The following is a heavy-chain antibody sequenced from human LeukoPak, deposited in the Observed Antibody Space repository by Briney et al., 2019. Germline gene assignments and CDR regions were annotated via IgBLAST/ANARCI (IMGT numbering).Heavy chain of an antibody. CDR2: IYHSGST. J-gene: IGHJ6*02. CDR1: GGSISSGGYC. Sequence: SSETLSLTCTVSGGSISSGGYCWSWIRQPPGKGLEGIGYIYHSGSTYYNPSLKSRVTISVDRSKNQFSLKLSSVTAADTAVYYCARGNTPTLYGMDVWGQGTTVTVSS. CDR3: ARGNTPTLYGMDV. D-gene: IGHD2/OR15-2a*01. V-gene: IGHV4-30-2*01.